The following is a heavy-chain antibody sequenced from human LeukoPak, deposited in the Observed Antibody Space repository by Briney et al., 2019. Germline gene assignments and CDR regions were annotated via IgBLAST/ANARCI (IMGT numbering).Heavy chain of an antibody. D-gene: IGHD2-15*01. V-gene: IGHV1-2*02. CDR2: INPNSGGT. J-gene: IGHJ5*02. CDR3: ARGALHCSGGSCYSVWFDP. CDR1: GYTFTGYY. Sequence: ASVKVSCKASGYTFTGYYMHWVRQAPGQGLEWMGWINPNSGGTNYAQKLQGRVTMTRDTSISTAYMELSRLRSDDTAVYYCARGALHCSGGSCYSVWFDPWGQGTLVTVSS.